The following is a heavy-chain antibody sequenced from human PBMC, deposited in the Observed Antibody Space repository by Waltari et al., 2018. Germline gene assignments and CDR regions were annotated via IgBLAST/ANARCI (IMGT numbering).Heavy chain of an antibody. J-gene: IGHJ4*02. CDR3: ARARNYYDSSGYFPFDY. D-gene: IGHD3-22*01. Sequence: LGTANYAQKFQGRVTITTDESTSTAYMELSSLRSEDTAVYYCARARNYYDSSGYFPFDYWGQGTLVTVSS. CDR2: LGTA. V-gene: IGHV1-69*16.